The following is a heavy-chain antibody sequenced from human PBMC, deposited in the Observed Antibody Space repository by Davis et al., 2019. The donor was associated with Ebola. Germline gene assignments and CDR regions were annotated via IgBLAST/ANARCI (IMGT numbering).Heavy chain of an antibody. V-gene: IGHV4-34*01. D-gene: IGHD2-15*01. Sequence: PSETLSLTCAVYGGSFSGYYWSWIRQPPGKGLEWIGEINHSGSTNYNPSLKSRVTISVDTSKNQFSLKLSSVTAADTAVYYCARGPDIVVVVAATGVYWFDPWGQGTLVTVSS. CDR1: GGSFSGYY. CDR3: ARGPDIVVVVAATGVYWFDP. J-gene: IGHJ5*02. CDR2: INHSGST.